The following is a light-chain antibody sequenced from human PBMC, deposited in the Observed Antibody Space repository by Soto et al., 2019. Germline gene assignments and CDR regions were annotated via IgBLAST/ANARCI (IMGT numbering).Light chain of an antibody. CDR3: QQYNNWPPWT. J-gene: IGKJ1*01. Sequence: EIVLTQSPGTLSLSPGERASLSCRASQSVSSSYLAWYQQIPGQAPRLLINDASRRATGIPDRFSGSGSGTEFTLTISSLQSEDFAVYYCQQYNNWPPWTFGQGTKVDI. V-gene: IGKV3-20*01. CDR1: QSVSSSY. CDR2: DAS.